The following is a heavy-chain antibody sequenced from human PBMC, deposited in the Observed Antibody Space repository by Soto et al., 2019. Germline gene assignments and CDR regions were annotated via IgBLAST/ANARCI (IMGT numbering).Heavy chain of an antibody. CDR3: ARDGYCSGGSCYSVPVFDY. CDR1: GFTFSSYG. J-gene: IGHJ4*02. Sequence: PGGSLRLSCAASGFTFSSYGMHWVRQAPGKGLEWVAVISYEGSNKYYADTVKGRFTISRDNSKNKLYLQMNSLRAEDTAVYYSARDGYCSGGSCYSVPVFDYWGQGTLVTVSS. D-gene: IGHD2-15*01. CDR2: ISYEGSNK. V-gene: IGHV3-30*03.